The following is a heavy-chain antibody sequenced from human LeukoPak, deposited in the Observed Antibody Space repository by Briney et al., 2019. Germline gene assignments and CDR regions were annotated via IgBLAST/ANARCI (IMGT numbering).Heavy chain of an antibody. CDR3: TTDEDTDYYDSSGQTDY. D-gene: IGHD3-22*01. CDR2: IKSKTDGGTT. J-gene: IGHJ4*02. V-gene: IGHV3-15*01. CDR1: GFTFSNAW. Sequence: GSLRLSCAASGFTFSNAWMSWVRQAPGKGLEWVGRIKSKTDGGTTDYAAPVKGRFTISRDDSKNTLYLQMNSLKTEDTAVYYCTTDEDTDYYDSSGQTDYWGQGTLVTVSS.